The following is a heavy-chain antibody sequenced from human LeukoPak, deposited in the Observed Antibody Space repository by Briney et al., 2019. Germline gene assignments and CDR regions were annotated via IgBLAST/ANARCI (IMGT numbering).Heavy chain of an antibody. Sequence: GASVKVSCKASGYTFRNYGITWVRQAPGQGLEWMGWISAYNGNTNYAQKLQGRVTMTTDTSTSTAYMELRSLRSDDTAVYYCARDLVKLERTNTFDYWGQGTLVTVSS. D-gene: IGHD1-1*01. CDR2: ISAYNGNT. V-gene: IGHV1-18*01. CDR3: ARDLVKLERTNTFDY. J-gene: IGHJ4*02. CDR1: GYTFRNYG.